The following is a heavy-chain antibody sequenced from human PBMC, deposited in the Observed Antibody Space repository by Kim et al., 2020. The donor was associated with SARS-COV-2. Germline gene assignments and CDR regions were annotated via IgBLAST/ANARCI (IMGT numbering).Heavy chain of an antibody. CDR3: ARGASGPANYYFDF. J-gene: IGHJ4*02. Sequence: SPSLKSRVAISVDTSKNQFYLRLNSVTAADRAVYYCARGASGPANYYFDFWGQGTLVSVSS. V-gene: IGHV4-39*01. D-gene: IGHD6-19*01.